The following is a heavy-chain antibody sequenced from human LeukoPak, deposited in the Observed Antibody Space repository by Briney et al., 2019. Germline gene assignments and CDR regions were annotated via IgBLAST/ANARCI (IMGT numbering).Heavy chain of an antibody. V-gene: IGHV1-18*01. CDR1: GYTFTSYG. CDR3: ARDRPRDYYDSSGYRGTGGLDY. CDR2: ISAYNGNT. D-gene: IGHD3-22*01. J-gene: IGHJ4*02. Sequence: ASVKVSCKASGYTFTSYGISWVRDAPGQRLERMGWISAYNGNTNYAQKLQGRVTMTTDTSTSTAYMELRSLRSDDTAVYYCARDRPRDYYDSSGYRGTGGLDYWGQGTLVIVSS.